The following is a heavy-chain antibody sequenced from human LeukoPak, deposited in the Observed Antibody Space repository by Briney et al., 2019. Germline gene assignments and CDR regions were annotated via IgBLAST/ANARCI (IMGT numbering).Heavy chain of an antibody. CDR1: GYTFTSYG. CDR2: ISGNNDNA. CDR3: ARDGYVDY. J-gene: IGHJ4*02. V-gene: IGHV1-18*01. Sequence: ASVKVSCKASGYTFTSYGIAWVRQAPGRGLEWMGWISGNNDNANYAQKIRGRVTMTTDTSTSTAYMELRSLRSDDTAVYYCARDGYVDYWGQGTLVTVSS.